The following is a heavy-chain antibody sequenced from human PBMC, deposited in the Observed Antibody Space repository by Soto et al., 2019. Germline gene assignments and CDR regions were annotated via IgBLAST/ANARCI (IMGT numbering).Heavy chain of an antibody. CDR1: GFTFSSYS. Sequence: EVQLVESGGGLVKPGGSLRLSCAASGFTFSSYSMNWVRQAPGKGLEWVSSISSSSSYIYYADSVKGRFTISRDNAKNSRYLQMNSLRAEDTAVYYCARGKYYDILNGYYPFDYWGQGTLVTVSS. V-gene: IGHV3-21*01. D-gene: IGHD3-9*01. J-gene: IGHJ4*02. CDR3: ARGKYYDILNGYYPFDY. CDR2: ISSSSSYI.